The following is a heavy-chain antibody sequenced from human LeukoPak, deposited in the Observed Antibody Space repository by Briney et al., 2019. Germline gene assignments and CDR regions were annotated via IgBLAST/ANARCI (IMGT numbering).Heavy chain of an antibody. CDR2: ISPYNSNT. Sequence: GASVKVSCKASGYTFTSYGISWVRQAPGQGLEWMGWISPYNSNTYYAQNLQGRVTMTTDTSTSTTYLELRSLRSDDTAVYYCARDFSQKGYYDSSGYYHHDAFDIWGQGTMVTVSS. CDR3: ARDFSQKGYYDSSGYYHHDAFDI. J-gene: IGHJ3*02. D-gene: IGHD3-22*01. CDR1: GYTFTSYG. V-gene: IGHV1-18*01.